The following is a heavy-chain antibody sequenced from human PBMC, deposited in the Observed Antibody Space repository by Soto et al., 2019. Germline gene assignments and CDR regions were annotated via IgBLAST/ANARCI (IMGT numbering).Heavy chain of an antibody. Sequence: LRLSCVASGFTFADYSMHWVRQVPGKGLEWVSSISWNSNTIVYADSVRGRSTISRDNARSSLFLQMTGLRPDDTALYHCTKSLQLLYDVFHVWGNGTMVTVSS. CDR2: ISWNSNTI. CDR1: GFTFADYS. D-gene: IGHD1-1*01. V-gene: IGHV3-9*01. CDR3: TKSLQLLYDVFHV. J-gene: IGHJ3*01.